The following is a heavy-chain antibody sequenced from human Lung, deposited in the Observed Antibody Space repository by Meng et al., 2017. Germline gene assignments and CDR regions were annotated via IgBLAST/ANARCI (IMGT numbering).Heavy chain of an antibody. J-gene: IGHJ2*01. Sequence: QGQLQGSGPGLVKPSQTRSLTCTVSGGSISSSNYYWSWIRQPPGKGLEWSGHIYNSGSTYYNPSLKSRITISVDTSKNQFSLKLSSVTAADTAVYYCARGQKGYFDLWGRGTLVTVSS. CDR2: IYNSGST. CDR3: ARGQKGYFDL. CDR1: GGSISSSNYY. V-gene: IGHV4-30-4*01.